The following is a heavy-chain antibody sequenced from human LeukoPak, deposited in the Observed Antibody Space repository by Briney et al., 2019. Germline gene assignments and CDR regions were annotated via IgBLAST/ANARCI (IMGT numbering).Heavy chain of an antibody. Sequence: ASVKVSCKASGGTFSSYAISWVRQAPGQGLEWMGGIIPIFGTANYAQKFQGRDTITTDESTSTAYMELSSLRSEDTAVYYCARSDSGSWYETDYWGQGTLVTVSS. CDR3: ARSDSGSWYETDY. V-gene: IGHV1-69*05. J-gene: IGHJ4*02. CDR1: GGTFSSYA. D-gene: IGHD6-13*01. CDR2: IIPIFGTA.